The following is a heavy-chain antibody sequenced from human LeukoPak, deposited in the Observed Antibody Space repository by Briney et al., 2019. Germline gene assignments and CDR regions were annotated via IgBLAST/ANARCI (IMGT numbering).Heavy chain of an antibody. J-gene: IGHJ6*02. CDR2: ISSNGGST. V-gene: IGHV3-64*01. Sequence: PGGSLRLSCAASGFTFSSYAMHWVRQAPGKGLEYVSAISSNGGSTYYANSVKGRFTISRDNSKNTLYLQMGSLRAEDMAVYYCARTYYDFWSGYYGDYYYGMDVWGQGTTVTVSS. D-gene: IGHD3-3*01. CDR3: ARTYYDFWSGYYGDYYYGMDV. CDR1: GFTFSSYA.